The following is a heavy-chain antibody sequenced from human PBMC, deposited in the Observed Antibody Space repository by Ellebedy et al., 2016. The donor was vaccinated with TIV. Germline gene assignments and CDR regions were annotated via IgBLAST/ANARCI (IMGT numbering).Heavy chain of an antibody. CDR1: GGSFSGYY. D-gene: IGHD1-26*01. Sequence: MPSETLSLTCAVYGGSFSGYYWSWIRQRPEKGLEWIGEINHSGSTNYNPSLKSRVTISVDTSKNQFSLKLSSVTAADTAVYYCARVGADAFDIWGQGTMVTVSS. V-gene: IGHV4-34*01. J-gene: IGHJ3*02. CDR2: INHSGST. CDR3: ARVGADAFDI.